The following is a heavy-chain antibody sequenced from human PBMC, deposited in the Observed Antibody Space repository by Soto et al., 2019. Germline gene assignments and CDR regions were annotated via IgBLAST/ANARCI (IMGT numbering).Heavy chain of an antibody. J-gene: IGHJ6*02. CDR2: ISGSGGST. D-gene: IGHD2-2*01. Sequence: EVQLLESGGGLVQPGGSLRLSCAASGFTFSSYAMSWVRQAPGKGLEWVSAISGSGGSTYYADSVKGRFTISRDNSKNTLYLQMNSLRAEDTAVYYCAKYIVPAATYDYYYGMDVWGQGTTVTVSS. CDR1: GFTFSSYA. CDR3: AKYIVPAATYDYYYGMDV. V-gene: IGHV3-23*01.